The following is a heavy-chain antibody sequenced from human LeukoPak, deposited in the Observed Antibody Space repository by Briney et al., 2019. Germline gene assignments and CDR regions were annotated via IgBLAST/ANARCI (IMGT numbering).Heavy chain of an antibody. CDR3: ARIAEYYDSSGSLDY. J-gene: IGHJ4*02. V-gene: IGHV1-2*02. D-gene: IGHD3-22*01. Sequence: ASVKVSCKASGYTFTGYYMHWVRQAPGQGLEWMGWISPNSGGTNYAQKFQGRVTMTRDTSIRTAYMELSRLRSDDTAVYYCARIAEYYDSSGSLDYWGQGTLVTVSS. CDR1: GYTFTGYY. CDR2: ISPNSGGT.